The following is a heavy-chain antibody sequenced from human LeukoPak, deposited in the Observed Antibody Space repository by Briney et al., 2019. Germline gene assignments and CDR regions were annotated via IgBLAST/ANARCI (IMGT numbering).Heavy chain of an antibody. V-gene: IGHV3-23*01. CDR3: AKGNCRGTSCYSDY. CDR2: ISGSGGST. Sequence: GGSLRLSCAASGFTFSSYAMRWVRQAPGKGLEWVSGISGSGGSTYFADSVKGRFTIARDNSKNTLYLQMNSLRAEDTAVYYCAKGNCRGTSCYSDYWGQGTLVTVSS. D-gene: IGHD2-2*02. J-gene: IGHJ4*02. CDR1: GFTFSSYA.